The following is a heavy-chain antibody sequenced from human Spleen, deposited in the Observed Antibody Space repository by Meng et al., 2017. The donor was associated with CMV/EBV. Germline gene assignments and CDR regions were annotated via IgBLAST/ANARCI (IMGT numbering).Heavy chain of an antibody. Sequence: GGSLRLSCKGSGYSFTSFWIAWVRQMPGKGLEWMGLIYPGDSDTRYSPSLQGQVTISVDKSISTAYLQWSSLKASDTAMYYCARHGDGYNFVDYWGQGTLVTVSS. J-gene: IGHJ4*02. D-gene: IGHD5-24*01. CDR2: IYPGDSDT. CDR3: ARHGDGYNFVDY. CDR1: GYSFTSFW. V-gene: IGHV5-51*01.